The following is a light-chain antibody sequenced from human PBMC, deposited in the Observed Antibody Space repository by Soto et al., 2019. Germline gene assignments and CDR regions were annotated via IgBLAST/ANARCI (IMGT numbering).Light chain of an antibody. CDR1: KSVSSSY. J-gene: IGKJ1*01. Sequence: EIVLTQYPGTLSLSPGERATLSCRASKSVSSSYLAWYQQKPGQAPRLLIYGASSRATGIPDRFSGSGSGTDFTLTISRLEPEDFAVYYCQQYGSSPRTFGQGTKVEIK. CDR3: QQYGSSPRT. CDR2: GAS. V-gene: IGKV3-20*01.